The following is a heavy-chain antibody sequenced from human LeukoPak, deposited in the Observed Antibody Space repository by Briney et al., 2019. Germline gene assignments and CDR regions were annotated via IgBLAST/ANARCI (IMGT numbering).Heavy chain of an antibody. V-gene: IGHV3-43*02. Sequence: GGSLRLSCAASGFTFDDCAMHWVRQAPGKGLEWVSLISGDGGSTYYADSVKGRFTVSRDNSKNSLYLQMNSLRTEDTALYYCATPLGRGYSVHYFDYWGQGTLVTVSS. CDR1: GFTFDDCA. D-gene: IGHD3-22*01. CDR3: ATPLGRGYSVHYFDY. J-gene: IGHJ4*02. CDR2: ISGDGGST.